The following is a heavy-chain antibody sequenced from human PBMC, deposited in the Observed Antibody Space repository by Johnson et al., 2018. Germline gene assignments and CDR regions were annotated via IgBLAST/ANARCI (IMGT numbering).Heavy chain of an antibody. Sequence: QVQLQESGPGLVKPSQTXSLTCTVSGGSISRGSSYWSWIRQPAGKGLEWMWRIYASGTTNYNPSHKSRVTISVDTSKNQVSLKLSSVTAAETAVYYCAKDPIPDGYYYYMDVWGKGTTVTVSS. J-gene: IGHJ6*03. CDR2: IYASGTT. CDR1: GGSISRGSSY. CDR3: AKDPIPDGYYYYMDV. D-gene: IGHD2-2*02. V-gene: IGHV4-61*02.